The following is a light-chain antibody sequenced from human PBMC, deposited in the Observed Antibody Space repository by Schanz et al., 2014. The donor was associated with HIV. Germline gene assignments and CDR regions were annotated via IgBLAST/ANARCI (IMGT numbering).Light chain of an antibody. CDR3: QQYKNYPYT. J-gene: IGKJ2*01. CDR2: KAS. Sequence: DIQMTQSPSTLSASVGDRVTISCRASQSISSWLAWNQQKPGKAPKLLIYKASSLERGVPSRFSGSGYGTKFTLTISSLQPDDFATYYCQQYKNYPYTFGQGTKLQIK. CDR1: QSISSW. V-gene: IGKV1-5*03.